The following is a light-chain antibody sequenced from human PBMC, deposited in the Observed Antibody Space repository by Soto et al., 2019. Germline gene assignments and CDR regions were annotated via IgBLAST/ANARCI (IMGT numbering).Light chain of an antibody. CDR3: QQYGRPPT. J-gene: IGKJ1*01. CDR2: DVS. V-gene: IGKV3-20*01. Sequence: EIVLTQSPGTLSLSPGERATLSCRSSQSVSSSYLAWYQHKPGQAPRLLIYDVSSRAAGIPDRFSGSGSGTDFTLTISRLEPEDLAVYYCQQYGRPPTFGQRTKVDLK. CDR1: QSVSSSY.